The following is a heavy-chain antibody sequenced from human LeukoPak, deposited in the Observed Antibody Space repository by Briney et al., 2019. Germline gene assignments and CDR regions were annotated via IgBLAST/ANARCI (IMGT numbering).Heavy chain of an antibody. Sequence: SETLSLTSAVYGGSFSGYYWSWIRQPPGKGLEWIGEINHSGSTNYNPSLKSRVTISLDTSKNQFSLKLSSVTAADTAVYYCARKAYYYGSGSYYNVYYFDYWGQGTLVTVSS. CDR2: INHSGST. CDR1: GGSFSGYY. CDR3: ARKAYYYGSGSYYNVYYFDY. D-gene: IGHD3-10*01. J-gene: IGHJ4*02. V-gene: IGHV4-34*01.